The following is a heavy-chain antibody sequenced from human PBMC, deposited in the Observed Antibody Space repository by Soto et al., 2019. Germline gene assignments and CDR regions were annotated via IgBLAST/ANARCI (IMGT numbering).Heavy chain of an antibody. D-gene: IGHD3-10*01. CDR2: LYSGGDT. CDR3: ARDFGSDATGYYGMDV. J-gene: IGHJ6*02. V-gene: IGHV3-66*01. Sequence: PGGSLRLSCAASGFNVNNNYMSWVRQTPKKGLEWVSLLYSGGDTGYADSVRGRFTISRDNSKNTLYLQMNSLRVDDTAVYFCARDFGSDATGYYGMDVWGQGTTVTVSS. CDR1: GFNVNNNY.